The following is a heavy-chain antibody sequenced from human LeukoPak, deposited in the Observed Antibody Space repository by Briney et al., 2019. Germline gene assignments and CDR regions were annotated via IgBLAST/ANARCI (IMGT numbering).Heavy chain of an antibody. Sequence: GASVKVSCEASGYNFTNYGITWVRQAPGQGLRWMGWISAYSGDTKCAHNVQGRVTLSTDISTRTAYMELRSLTSDDTATYFCARAPSFGDYGGDFWGQGTLVTVSS. D-gene: IGHD3-10*01. CDR1: GYNFTNYG. CDR3: ARAPSFGDYGGDF. J-gene: IGHJ4*02. V-gene: IGHV1-18*01. CDR2: ISAYSGDT.